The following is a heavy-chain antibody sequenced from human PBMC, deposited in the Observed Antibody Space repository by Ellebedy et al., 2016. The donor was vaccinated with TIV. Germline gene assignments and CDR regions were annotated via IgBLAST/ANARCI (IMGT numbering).Heavy chain of an antibody. J-gene: IGHJ4*02. CDR3: SRVLDD. Sequence: GESLKISCSASGFTFSNNWMDWVRQAPGKGLEWVANINQDGSEKYYVDSVKGRFTISRDNTKNSVYLQMNSLRAEDTAVYYCSRVLDDWGQGTLVTVSS. CDR1: GFTFSNNW. V-gene: IGHV3-7*01. CDR2: INQDGSEK.